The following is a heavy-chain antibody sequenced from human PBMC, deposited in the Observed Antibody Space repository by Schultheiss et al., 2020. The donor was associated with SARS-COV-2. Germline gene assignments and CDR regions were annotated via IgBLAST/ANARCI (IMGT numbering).Heavy chain of an antibody. D-gene: IGHD6-13*01. J-gene: IGHJ6*02. Sequence: SQTLSLTCAVYGGSFSGYYWSWIRQPPGKGLEWIGEINHSGGTNYNPSLQSRITISVDTSKSQFSLRLRSVTAADTAVYYCARGRAGDSSIRSPVMDVWGQGTTVTVSS. CDR3: ARGRAGDSSIRSPVMDV. CDR2: INHSGGT. CDR1: GGSFSGYY. V-gene: IGHV4-34*01.